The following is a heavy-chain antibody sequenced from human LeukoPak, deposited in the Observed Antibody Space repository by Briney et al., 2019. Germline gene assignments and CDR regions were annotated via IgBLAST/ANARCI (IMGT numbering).Heavy chain of an antibody. V-gene: IGHV5-51*01. CDR3: ATGGICSSNLDY. CDR1: GYTFIRFW. J-gene: IGHJ4*02. Sequence: GESLKISCKGSGYTFIRFWIGWVRQMPGKGLEWIGIIYPGDSETRYSPSFQGQVTISVDKSISTAYLQWSSLKASDTAVYYCATGGICSSNLDYWGQGTLVTVSS. D-gene: IGHD3-16*01. CDR2: IYPGDSET.